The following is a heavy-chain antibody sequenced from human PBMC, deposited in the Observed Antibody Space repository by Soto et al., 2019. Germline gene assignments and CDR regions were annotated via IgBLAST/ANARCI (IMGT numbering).Heavy chain of an antibody. CDR3: ARAVAVPAYFDY. CDR2: INAGNGNT. Sequence: ASVKVSCKASGYTFTGYAVHWVRQAPGQRHEWMGWINAGNGNTKYSQKFQGRVTITRDTSASTAYMELSSLRSEDTAVYYCARAVAVPAYFDYWGQGTLVTVSS. CDR1: GYTFTGYA. J-gene: IGHJ4*02. V-gene: IGHV1-3*01. D-gene: IGHD6-19*01.